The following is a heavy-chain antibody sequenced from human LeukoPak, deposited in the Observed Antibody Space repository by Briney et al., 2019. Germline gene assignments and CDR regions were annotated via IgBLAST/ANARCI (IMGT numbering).Heavy chain of an antibody. CDR2: ISSSGSTI. Sequence: GGSPRLSCAASGFTFSSYEMNWVRQAPGKGLEWVSYISSSGSTIYYADSVKGRFTISRDNAKNSLYLQMDSLRAEDTAVYYCAGRWSFDYWGQGTLVTVSS. D-gene: IGHD2-15*01. J-gene: IGHJ4*02. V-gene: IGHV3-48*03. CDR3: AGRWSFDY. CDR1: GFTFSSYE.